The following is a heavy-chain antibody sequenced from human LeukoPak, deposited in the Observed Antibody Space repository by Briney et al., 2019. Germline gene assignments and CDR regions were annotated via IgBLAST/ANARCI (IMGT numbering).Heavy chain of an antibody. CDR2: ISSSSSHI. CDR1: GFTFSSYS. CDR3: ARDGTLHLGYDYVGSIDY. Sequence: PGGSLRLSCAASGFTFSSYSMNWVRQAPGKGLEWVSSISSSSSHIYYADSVKGRFTISRDNAKNSLYLHMNSLRAEDTAVYYCARDGTLHLGYDYVGSIDYWGQGTLVTVSS. V-gene: IGHV3-21*01. D-gene: IGHD3-16*01. J-gene: IGHJ4*02.